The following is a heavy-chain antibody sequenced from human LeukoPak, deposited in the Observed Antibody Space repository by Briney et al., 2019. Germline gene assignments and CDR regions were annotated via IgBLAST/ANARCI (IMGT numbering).Heavy chain of an antibody. J-gene: IGHJ3*02. CDR2: IYYTGST. CDR1: GASISSYY. V-gene: IGHV4-59*01. Sequence: SETLSLTCTVSGASISSYYWSWIRQPPGKGLEWIGYIYYTGSTNYNPSLKSRVTISVDTSTNQFSLKVSSVTAADTAVYYCAREAAFDIWGQGTMVTVSS. CDR3: AREAAFDI.